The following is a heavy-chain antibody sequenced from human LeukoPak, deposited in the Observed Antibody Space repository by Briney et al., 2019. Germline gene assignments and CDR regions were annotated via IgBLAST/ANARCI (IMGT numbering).Heavy chain of an antibody. J-gene: IGHJ4*02. CDR2: ISSSGSTI. D-gene: IGHD1-26*01. V-gene: IGHV3-11*04. CDR1: GFTFSDYY. Sequence: PGGSLRLSCAASGFTFSDYYMSWIRQAPGKGLEGGSYISSSGSTIYYADSVKGRFTISRDNAKNSLYLQMNSLRAEDTAVYYCASISSGSYGGSDFDYWGQGTLVTVSS. CDR3: ASISSGSYGGSDFDY.